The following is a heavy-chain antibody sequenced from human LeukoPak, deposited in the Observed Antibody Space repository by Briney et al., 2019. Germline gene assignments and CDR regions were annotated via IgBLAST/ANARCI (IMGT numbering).Heavy chain of an antibody. V-gene: IGHV4-30-4*08. CDR2: IYYSGST. Sequence: SETLSLTCAVYGGSFSGYYWSWIRQPPGKGLEWIGYIYYSGSTYYNPSLKSRVTISVDTSKNQFSLKLSSVTAADTAVYYCARVSDCSSTSCYGSIDYWGQGTLVTVSS. J-gene: IGHJ4*02. D-gene: IGHD2-2*01. CDR1: GGSFSGYY. CDR3: ARVSDCSSTSCYGSIDY.